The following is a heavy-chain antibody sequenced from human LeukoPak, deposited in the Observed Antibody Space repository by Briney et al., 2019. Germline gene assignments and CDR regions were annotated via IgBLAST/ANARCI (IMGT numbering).Heavy chain of an antibody. D-gene: IGHD2-15*01. Sequence: GESLKISCKGSGYSFTYYWIGWVRQMPGKGLEWMGISYPGDSDTSYSPSFQGQVTISADKSISTAYLQWSSLKASDTAMYYCARQQRDCSGGSCRTGAFDYWGQATLVTVSS. CDR3: ARQQRDCSGGSCRTGAFDY. CDR1: GYSFTYYW. J-gene: IGHJ4*02. V-gene: IGHV5-51*01. CDR2: SYPGDSDT.